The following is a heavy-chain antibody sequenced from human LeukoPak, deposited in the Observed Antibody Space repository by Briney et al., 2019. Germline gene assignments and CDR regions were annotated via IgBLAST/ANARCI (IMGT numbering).Heavy chain of an antibody. Sequence: GGSLRLSCAASGFTFSTYSMNWVRQAPGKGLEWVSSISSSYNYTYYAESLKGRLTISRDNAKNALYLQMSSLRAEDTAVYYCARADGGDIDDWGQGTLVTVSS. CDR1: GFTFSTYS. D-gene: IGHD2-21*02. V-gene: IGHV3-21*01. J-gene: IGHJ4*02. CDR2: ISSSYNYT. CDR3: ARADGGDIDD.